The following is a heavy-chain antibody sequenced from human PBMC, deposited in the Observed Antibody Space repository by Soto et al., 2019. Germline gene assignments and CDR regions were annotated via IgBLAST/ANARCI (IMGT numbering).Heavy chain of an antibody. Sequence: SETLSLTCTVSGASISGGSYYWSWIRHPPGGRLQWIGHIYYTGSTHYNPSLKSRVTIAVDPSKNQFALGLSSVTAADTAVYYCAREMRGLPGDCSGGGCSPSALDVWGQGTTVTVSS. J-gene: IGHJ6*02. CDR1: GASISGGSYY. CDR2: IYYTGST. CDR3: AREMRGLPGDCSGGGCSPSALDV. V-gene: IGHV4-61*01. D-gene: IGHD2-15*01.